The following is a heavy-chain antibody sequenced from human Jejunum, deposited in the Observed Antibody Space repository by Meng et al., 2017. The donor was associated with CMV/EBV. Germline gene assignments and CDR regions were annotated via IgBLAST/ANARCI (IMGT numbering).Heavy chain of an antibody. CDR2: HSSGSA. D-gene: IGHD1-26*01. V-gene: IGHV4-59*01. CDR3: ARDNMGSLDF. J-gene: IGHJ4*02. CDR1: GGSITGYQ. Sequence: SLPCSGSGGSITGYQWAWVRQAPGKGLEWIGHSSGSATYNPSLKSRVTISVDASKKQFSLNLNFVTAADTALYFCARDNMGSLDFWGQGALVTVSS.